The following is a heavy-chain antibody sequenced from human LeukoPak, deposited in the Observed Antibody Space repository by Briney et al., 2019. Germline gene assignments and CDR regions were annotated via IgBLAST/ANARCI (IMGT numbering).Heavy chain of an antibody. CDR1: GFAFSIYA. D-gene: IGHD1-26*01. V-gene: IGHV3-23*01. CDR2: ISSYGHSRST. Sequence: GGSLRLSCAASGFAFSIYAMSWVRQAPGKGLVWVSAISSYGHSRSTYYADSVKGRFTISRDNSKNTLYLQMNSLIAEDTAVYYCAKDLKVGSIYPGTFDIWGQGTMVTVSS. J-gene: IGHJ3*02. CDR3: AKDLKVGSIYPGTFDI.